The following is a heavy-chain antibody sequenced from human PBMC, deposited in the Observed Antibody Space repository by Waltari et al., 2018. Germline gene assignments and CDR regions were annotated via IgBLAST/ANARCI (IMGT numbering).Heavy chain of an antibody. D-gene: IGHD2-15*01. V-gene: IGHV4-4*02. CDR3: ARDRGRGIYLDS. J-gene: IGHJ4*02. Sequence: QMQLQESGPGLVKPSGTLSLTCTVSGDSMSSSDWWSWVRQTPEKGLEWIGQIQRSGRTHYNPSFESRVTISIDTSKNQFSRKVTCTTAADTAVYYCARDRGRGIYLDSWGRGTLVTVSP. CDR2: IQRSGRT. CDR1: GDSMSSSDW.